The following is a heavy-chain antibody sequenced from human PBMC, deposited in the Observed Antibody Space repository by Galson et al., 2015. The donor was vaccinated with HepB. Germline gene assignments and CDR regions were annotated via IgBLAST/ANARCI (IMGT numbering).Heavy chain of an antibody. D-gene: IGHD6-19*01. CDR3: ARVSAWSHFDF. V-gene: IGHV1-8*01. Sequence: SVKVSCKASGYIFTSYDINWVRQATGQGLEWMGWTNPNSDNAGYAQKFQGRVTMTRDISTSTAYMELSSLRFDDTAVYYCARVSAWSHFDFWGQGTLVTVSP. CDR2: TNPNSDNA. J-gene: IGHJ4*02. CDR1: GYIFTSYD.